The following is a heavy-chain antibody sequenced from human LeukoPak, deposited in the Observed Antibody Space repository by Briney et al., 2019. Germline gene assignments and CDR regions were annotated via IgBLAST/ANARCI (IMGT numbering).Heavy chain of an antibody. D-gene: IGHD3-9*01. J-gene: IGHJ3*02. V-gene: IGHV4-34*01. CDR1: GGSFSGYY. CDR3: ARYHFDWLLWGCPQCGDDAFDI. Sequence: PSETLSLTCAVYGGSFSGYYWSWIRQPPGKGLEWIGEINHSGSTNYNPSLKSRVTISVDTSKNQFSLKLSSVTAADTAVYYCARYHFDWLLWGCPQCGDDAFDIWGQGTMVTVSS. CDR2: INHSGST.